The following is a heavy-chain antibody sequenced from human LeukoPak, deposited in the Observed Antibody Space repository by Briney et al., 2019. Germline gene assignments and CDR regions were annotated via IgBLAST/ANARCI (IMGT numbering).Heavy chain of an antibody. D-gene: IGHD3-16*02. J-gene: IGHJ4*02. CDR2: INPSGGST. Sequence: VSVKVSCKASGYTFTSYYMHWVRQAPGQGLEWMGIINPSGGSTSYAQKFQGRVTMTRDTSTSTVYMELSSLRSEDTAVYYCYVWGSYRYVYFDYWGQGTLVTVSS. CDR3: YVWGSYRYVYFDY. CDR1: GYTFTSYY. V-gene: IGHV1-46*01.